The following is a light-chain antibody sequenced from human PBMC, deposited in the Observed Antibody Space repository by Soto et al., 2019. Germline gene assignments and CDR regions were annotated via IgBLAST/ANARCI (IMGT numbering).Light chain of an antibody. CDR3: MQALQSLP. CDR1: QSLLYNNTYNY. V-gene: IGKV2-28*01. Sequence: EIVMTQSPLTLPVTPGEPASISCRSSQSLLYNNTYNYLDWYVQKPGQSPQLLIYFGSNRDPGVHGRCSRSGSGTDVTLKINRVEAEDVGTYYCMQALQSLPCGQGTRLEI. CDR2: FGS. J-gene: IGKJ5*01.